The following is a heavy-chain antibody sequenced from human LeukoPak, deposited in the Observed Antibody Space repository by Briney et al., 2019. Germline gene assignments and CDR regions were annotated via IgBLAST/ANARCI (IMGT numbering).Heavy chain of an antibody. CDR3: AKDMYSSGWYYFDY. CDR2: IYSTGDT. CDR1: GFIVSSVY. J-gene: IGHJ4*02. Sequence: GGSLRLSCAASGFIVSSVYMSWVRQSPGKGLECVSIIYSTGDTYYADSVKGRFTISRDNSKNTLYLQMNSLRAEDTAVYYCAKDMYSSGWYYFDYWGQGTLVTVSS. V-gene: IGHV3-53*01. D-gene: IGHD6-19*01.